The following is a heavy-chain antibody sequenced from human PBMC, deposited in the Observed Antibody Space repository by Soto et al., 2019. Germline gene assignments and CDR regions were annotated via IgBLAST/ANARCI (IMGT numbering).Heavy chain of an antibody. CDR3: AKDPSSVVTAGYFDY. Sequence: HPGGSLRLSCAASGFTFSSYAMIWVRQAPGKGLEWVSAISGSGGSTYYADSVKGRFNISRDNSKNTLYLQMNSLRAEDTAVYYCAKDPSSVVTAGYFDYWGQGTLVTVSS. CDR2: ISGSGGST. CDR1: GFTFSSYA. J-gene: IGHJ4*02. D-gene: IGHD2-21*02. V-gene: IGHV3-23*01.